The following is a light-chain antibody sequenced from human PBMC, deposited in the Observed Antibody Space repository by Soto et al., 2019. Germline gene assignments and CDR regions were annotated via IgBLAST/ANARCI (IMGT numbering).Light chain of an antibody. CDR3: QQSYRTPRS. CDR1: QYVDTY. CDR2: GAS. V-gene: IGKV1-39*01. J-gene: IGKJ1*01. Sequence: DIQMTQSPSSLSESVGDRVTITCRASQYVDTYLNWYQQKPGKAPKLLIYGASSLKSGVPSRFSGIGSGTDFTLTISSLQPEDSATYYCQQSYRTPRSLGQGTKVEVK.